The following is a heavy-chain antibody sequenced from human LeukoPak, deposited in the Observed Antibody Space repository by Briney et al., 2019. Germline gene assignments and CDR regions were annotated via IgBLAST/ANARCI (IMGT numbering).Heavy chain of an antibody. V-gene: IGHV3-23*01. Sequence: GGPLRLSCAASAASGFTFSTYAMSRVRLAPGKGLEWVSAISGGGAVTYYADSVKGRFTISRDNSKNTLYLQMNGLRAEDTAVYYCAKGGIVARRFDPWGQGTLVTVSS. D-gene: IGHD5-12*01. CDR1: GFTFSTYA. CDR2: ISGGGAVT. J-gene: IGHJ5*02. CDR3: AKGGIVARRFDP.